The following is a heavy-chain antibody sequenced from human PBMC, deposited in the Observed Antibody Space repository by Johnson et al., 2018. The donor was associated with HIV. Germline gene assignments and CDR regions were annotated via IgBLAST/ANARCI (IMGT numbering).Heavy chain of an antibody. CDR2: IWYDGTNK. D-gene: IGHD1-26*01. V-gene: IGHV3-33*01. CDR1: GFTFSSYG. J-gene: IGHJ3*02. CDR3: ARDWASGSYFWGRGAFDI. Sequence: QVQLVESGGGVVQSGRSLRLSCAASGFTFSSYGMHWVRQAPGKGLEWVAVIWYDGTNKYYADSVKGRFTISRENAKNSLYLQMNSLRAGNTAVYYCARDWASGSYFWGRGAFDIWGQGTMVTVSS.